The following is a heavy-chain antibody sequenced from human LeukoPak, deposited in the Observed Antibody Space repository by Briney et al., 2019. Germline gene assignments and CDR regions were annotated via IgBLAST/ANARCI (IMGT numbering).Heavy chain of an antibody. CDR2: IHYSGSP. D-gene: IGHD2-2*02. CDR3: AGLVPYCSSTSCYNYYFDY. Sequence: SETLSLTCTVSGGSNYWSWLRQPPGKGLEWIAYIHYSGSPNYNPSLKSRVTISIDTSKNQFSLKLSSVSAADTAVYYCAGLVPYCSSTSCYNYYFDYWGQGTLVTVSS. J-gene: IGHJ4*02. V-gene: IGHV4-59*01. CDR1: GGSNY.